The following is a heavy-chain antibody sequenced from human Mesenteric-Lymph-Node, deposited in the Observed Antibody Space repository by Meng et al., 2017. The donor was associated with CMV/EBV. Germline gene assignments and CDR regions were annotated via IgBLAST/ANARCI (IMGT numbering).Heavy chain of an antibody. CDR1: GYTFTGYS. CDR2: INPNGGRS. Sequence: QVQLVQSGAEVKKPGASVKVSCKASGYTFTGYSMHWVRQAPGQGRVWMGRINPNGGRSNYTHQFQGSVTRTRYTSINSVYMDLSRLRSDDTSVYYCARDLSKFWGQGTLVTVSS. CDR3: ARDLSKF. J-gene: IGHJ4*02. V-gene: IGHV1-2*06.